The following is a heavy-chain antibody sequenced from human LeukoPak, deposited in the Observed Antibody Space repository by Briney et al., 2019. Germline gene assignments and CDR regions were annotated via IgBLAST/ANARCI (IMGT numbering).Heavy chain of an antibody. CDR2: IYTSGST. J-gene: IGHJ5*02. Sequence: SETLSLTCTVSGGSISSGSYYWSWIRQPAGKGLEWIGRIYTSGSTNYNPSLKSRVTISVDTSKNQFSLKLSSVTAADTAVYYCARSLVVVAATLDWFDPWGQGTLVTVSS. D-gene: IGHD2-15*01. CDR3: ARSLVVVAATLDWFDP. CDR1: GGSISSGSYY. V-gene: IGHV4-61*02.